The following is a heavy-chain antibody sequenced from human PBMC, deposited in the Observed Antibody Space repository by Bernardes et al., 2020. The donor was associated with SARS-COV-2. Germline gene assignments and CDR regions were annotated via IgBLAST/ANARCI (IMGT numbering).Heavy chain of an antibody. V-gene: IGHV1-24*01. CDR3: ATTPPYCSGGSCYYYGMDV. J-gene: IGHJ6*02. Sequence: ASVKASCKVSGYTLTELSMHWVRQAPGQGLEWMGGFDPEDGETIYAQKFQGRVTMTEDTSTDTAYMELSSLRSEDTAVYYCATTPPYCSGGSCYYYGMDVWGQGTTVTGSS. CDR2: FDPEDGET. D-gene: IGHD2-15*01. CDR1: GYTLTELS.